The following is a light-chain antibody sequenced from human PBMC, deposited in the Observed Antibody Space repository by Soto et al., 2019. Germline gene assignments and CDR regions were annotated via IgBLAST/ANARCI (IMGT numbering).Light chain of an antibody. CDR3: QQSNSYSLPFT. Sequence: DIQMTQSPSTLSASVGDRVTITCRASQSISSWLAWYQQKPGKAPKLLIYDASSLESGVPSRFSGSGSGKEFTLTISSLQPDDFATYYCQQSNSYSLPFTFGPGTKVAIK. J-gene: IGKJ3*01. CDR2: DAS. CDR1: QSISSW. V-gene: IGKV1-5*01.